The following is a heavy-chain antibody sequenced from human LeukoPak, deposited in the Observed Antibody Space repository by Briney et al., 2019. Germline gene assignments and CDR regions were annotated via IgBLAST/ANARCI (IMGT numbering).Heavy chain of an antibody. CDR1: GFTFDDYA. J-gene: IGHJ4*02. D-gene: IGHD3-10*01. CDR2: ISGDGGST. V-gene: IGHV3-43*02. Sequence: GGSLRLSCAASGFTFDDYAMHWVRQAPGKGLEWVSLISGDGGSTYYADSVKGRFTISRENSKNTLYLQMDSLRAEDTAVYYCARARVPGELNYWGQGTLVTVSS. CDR3: ARARVPGELNY.